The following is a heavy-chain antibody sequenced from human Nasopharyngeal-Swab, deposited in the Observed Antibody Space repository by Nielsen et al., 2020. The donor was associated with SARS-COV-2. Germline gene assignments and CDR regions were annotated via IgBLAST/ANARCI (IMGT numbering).Heavy chain of an antibody. J-gene: IGHJ4*02. V-gene: IGHV4-30-2*01. CDR1: GGSISSGGYS. CDR2: IYHSGST. D-gene: IGHD5-18*01. Sequence: SETLSLTCAVSGGSISSGGYSWSWIRQPPGKGLEWIGYIYHSGSTYYNPSLKSRVTISVDTSKNQFSLKLSSVTAADTAVYYCARSYGYSYGYFDYWGQGTLVTVSS. CDR3: ARSYGYSYGYFDY.